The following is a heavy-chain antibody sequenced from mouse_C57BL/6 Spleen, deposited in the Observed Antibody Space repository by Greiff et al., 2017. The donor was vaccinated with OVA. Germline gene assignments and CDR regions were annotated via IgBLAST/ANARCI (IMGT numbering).Heavy chain of an antibody. CDR3: ARLDPYGSSLWAMDY. D-gene: IGHD1-1*01. V-gene: IGHV7-3*01. J-gene: IGHJ4*01. CDR2: IRNKANGYTT. CDR1: GFTFTDYY. Sequence: EVKLMESGGGLVQPGGSLSLSCAASGFTFTDYYMSWVRQPPGKALEWLGFIRNKANGYTTEYSASVKGRFTISRDNSQSILYLQMNALRAEDSATYDCARLDPYGSSLWAMDYWGQGTSVTVSS.